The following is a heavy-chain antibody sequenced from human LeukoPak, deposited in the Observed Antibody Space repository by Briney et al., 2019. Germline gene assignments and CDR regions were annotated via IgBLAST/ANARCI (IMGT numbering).Heavy chain of an antibody. V-gene: IGHV4-34*01. CDR2: INHSGST. Sequence: SETLSLTCAVYGGSFSGYYWSWIRQPPGKGLEWIGEINHSGSTNYNPSLKSRVTISVDTSKNQFSLKLSSVTAADTAVYYCARGRGSSSLGGWFDPWGQGTLVTVSS. CDR1: GGSFSGYY. D-gene: IGHD6-6*01. J-gene: IGHJ5*02. CDR3: ARGRGSSSLGGWFDP.